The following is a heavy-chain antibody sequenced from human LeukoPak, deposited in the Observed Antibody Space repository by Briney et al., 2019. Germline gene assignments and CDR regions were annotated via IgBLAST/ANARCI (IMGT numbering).Heavy chain of an antibody. D-gene: IGHD1-1*01. V-gene: IGHV3-30-3*01. CDR3: ATGPGGTPPQY. CDR1: GFTFSSYA. J-gene: IGHJ4*02. Sequence: TGGSLRLSCAASGFTFSSYAMHWVRQAPGKGLEWVAVISYDGSNKYYADSVKGRFTISRDNAKNSLYLQMNSLRAEDTAVYYCATGPGGTPPQYWGQGTLVTVSS. CDR2: ISYDGSNK.